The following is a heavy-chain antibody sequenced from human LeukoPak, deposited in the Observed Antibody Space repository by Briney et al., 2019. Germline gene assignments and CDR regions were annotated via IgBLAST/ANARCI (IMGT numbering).Heavy chain of an antibody. Sequence: ASVNVSCKASGYTFTGYYMHWVRQAPGQGLEWMGWINPNNGGTNYAQKFQGRVTMTSDTSISTGYMELSRLRSDDTAVYHCARGPITFYAFDIWGQGTMVTVSS. V-gene: IGHV1-2*02. CDR2: INPNNGGT. CDR3: ARGPITFYAFDI. J-gene: IGHJ3*02. D-gene: IGHD3-16*01. CDR1: GYTFTGYY.